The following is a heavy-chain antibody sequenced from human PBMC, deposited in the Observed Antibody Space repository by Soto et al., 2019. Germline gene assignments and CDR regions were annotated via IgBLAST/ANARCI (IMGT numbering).Heavy chain of an antibody. CDR3: ARDILERATMGNYSYYYGMDV. V-gene: IGHV1-69*08. CDR1: GGTFSSYT. D-gene: IGHD3-3*02. CDR2: IIPILGIA. J-gene: IGHJ6*02. Sequence: QVQLVQSGAEVKKPGSSVKVSCKASGGTFSSYTISWVRQAPVQGLEWLGRIIPILGIANYAQKFQGRVTLTADKSTSTDYMERSSLRSEDTAVYYCARDILERATMGNYSYYYGMDVWGQGTTVTVSS.